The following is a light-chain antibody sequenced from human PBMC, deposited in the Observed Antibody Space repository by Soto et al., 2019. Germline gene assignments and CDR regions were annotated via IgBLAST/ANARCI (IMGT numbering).Light chain of an antibody. J-gene: IGKJ1*01. Sequence: EIVLTQSPGTLSLSPGERATLSCRASHTISSSYLAWYQQKPGQAPRLLIYGASSRATGIPDRFSGSGSGTDFTLTISSLEPEDFAVYYCQQSGDSQWTFGQGTKVDIK. V-gene: IGKV3-20*01. CDR2: GAS. CDR1: HTISSSY. CDR3: QQSGDSQWT.